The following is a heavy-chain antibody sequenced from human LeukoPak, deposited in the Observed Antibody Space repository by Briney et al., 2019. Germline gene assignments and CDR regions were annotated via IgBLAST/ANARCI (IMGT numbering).Heavy chain of an antibody. V-gene: IGHV3-23*01. J-gene: IGHJ4*02. CDR2: ISGSGTNT. D-gene: IGHD3-10*01. Sequence: GGSLRLSCAASGFTFSSYAMSWVRQAPGKGLEWVSVISGSGTNTNFADSVKGRFTISRDNSKNTLYLQMHSLRAEDTAVYYCAKGYGSGSQLYYFDYWGQGTLVTVSS. CDR1: GFTFSSYA. CDR3: AKGYGSGSQLYYFDY.